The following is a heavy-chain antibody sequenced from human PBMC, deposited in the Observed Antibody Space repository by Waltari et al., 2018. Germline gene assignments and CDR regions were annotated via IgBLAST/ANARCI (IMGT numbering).Heavy chain of an antibody. V-gene: IGHV4-39*07. Sequence: QLQLQESGPGLVKPSETLSLTCTVPVGSISSSSYYWGWIRQPPGKGLEWIGSIYYSGSTYYNPSLKSRVTISVDTSKNQFSLKLSSVTAADTAVYYCARVEGWFDPWGQGTLVTVSS. J-gene: IGHJ5*02. CDR3: ARVEGWFDP. CDR2: IYYSGST. CDR1: VGSISSSSYY.